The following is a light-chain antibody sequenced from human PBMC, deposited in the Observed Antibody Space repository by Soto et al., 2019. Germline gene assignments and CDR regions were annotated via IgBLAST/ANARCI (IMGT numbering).Light chain of an antibody. CDR2: EVS. Sequence: LTQPASVSGSPGQSITISCTGTSSDVGSYNLVSWYQQHPGKAPKLIIYEVSKRTSGVSNRFSGSKSGNTASLTIHGLQAENEAVYSCCSFARTDTVFGTGTKVTVL. V-gene: IGLV2-23*02. CDR3: CSFARTDTV. CDR1: SSDVGSYNL. J-gene: IGLJ1*01.